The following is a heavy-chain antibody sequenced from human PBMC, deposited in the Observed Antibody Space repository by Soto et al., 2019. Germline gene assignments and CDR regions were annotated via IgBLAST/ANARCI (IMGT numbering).Heavy chain of an antibody. J-gene: IGHJ5*02. Sequence: SETLSLTCAVSGGYIFSGGYSFICIRQPPGNGLELIGTAYPRGSTYYDPSLKSRVTISLDLSKNQFSLNLNSVTAADTAVYYCARVAGSGWYDAWGQGTLVTVSS. CDR2: AYPRGST. CDR1: GGYIFSGGYS. CDR3: ARVAGSGWYDA. V-gene: IGHV4-30-2*01. D-gene: IGHD6-19*01.